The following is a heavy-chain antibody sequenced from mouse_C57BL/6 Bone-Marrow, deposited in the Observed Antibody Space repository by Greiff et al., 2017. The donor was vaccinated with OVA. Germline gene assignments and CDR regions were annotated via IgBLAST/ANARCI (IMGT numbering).Heavy chain of an antibody. D-gene: IGHD1-1*01. CDR1: GYTFTSYW. V-gene: IGHV1-5*01. CDR3: TRSPMYYYGSSYPWFAY. Sequence: EVQLQQSGTVLARPGASVKMSCKTSGYTFTSYWMHWVNQRPGQGLEWIGAISPGNSDPSYNQKFKGKAKLTAVTSASTAYMELSSLTNDVSAVYYCTRSPMYYYGSSYPWFAYWGQGTLVTVSA. J-gene: IGHJ3*01. CDR2: ISPGNSDP.